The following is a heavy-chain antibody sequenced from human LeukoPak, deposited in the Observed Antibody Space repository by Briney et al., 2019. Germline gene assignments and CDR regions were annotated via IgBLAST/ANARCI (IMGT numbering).Heavy chain of an antibody. CDR1: GYTFTGFDSIY. Sequence: GASVEVSCKASGYTFTGFDSIYIHWVRQVPGQGLEWMGWINPNSGGTKFARRFQGRVTMTRDTSISTVYMELNRLRSDDTGIYYCARKGVWNYVFVYWGQGSLVTVSS. J-gene: IGHJ4*02. V-gene: IGHV1-2*02. CDR2: INPNSGGT. D-gene: IGHD1-7*01. CDR3: ARKGVWNYVFVY.